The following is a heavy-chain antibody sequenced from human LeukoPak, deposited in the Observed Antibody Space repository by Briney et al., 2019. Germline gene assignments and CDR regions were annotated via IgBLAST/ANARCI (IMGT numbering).Heavy chain of an antibody. V-gene: IGHV1-2*06. CDR1: GYTFTGYY. D-gene: IGHD3-22*01. J-gene: IGHJ4*02. Sequence: ASVKVSCKASGYTFTGYYMHWVRQAPGQGLEWMGRINPNSGGTNYAQKFQGRVTMTRDTSISTAYMELSRLRSDDTAVYYCAREGDYYDSSGYSYYFDYWDQGTLVTVSS. CDR2: INPNSGGT. CDR3: AREGDYYDSSGYSYYFDY.